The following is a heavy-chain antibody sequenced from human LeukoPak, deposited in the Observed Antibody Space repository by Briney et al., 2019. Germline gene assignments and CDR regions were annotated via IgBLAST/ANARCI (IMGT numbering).Heavy chain of an antibody. CDR3: ARDQIAVAGTSYYYYYYMDV. CDR2: ISSDGSST. CDR1: GFTFSSYW. D-gene: IGHD6-19*01. Sequence: GGSLRLSCAASGFTFSSYWMHWVRHAPGKGLVWVSRISSDGSSTIYADSVKGRFTIFRDNAKNTLYLQMNSLGAEDTAVYYCARDQIAVAGTSYYYYYYMDVWGKGTTVTVSS. J-gene: IGHJ6*03. V-gene: IGHV3-74*01.